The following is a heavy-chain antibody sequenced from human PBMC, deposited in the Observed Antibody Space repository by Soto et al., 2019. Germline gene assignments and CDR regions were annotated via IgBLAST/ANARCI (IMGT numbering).Heavy chain of an antibody. Sequence: EVQLVESGGGLIPPGGSLKLACLASGFPLSDSAIHWVRKASGKGLEWVGRIRSKTNNYETTNGEPVRGRFTLSRDDSRNTTYMQMNNMENQDAKVYYCSRQAGGKDKHSFYYCVMDVWVKGTAVSVLS. CDR1: GFPLSDSA. V-gene: IGHV3-73*01. CDR2: IRSKTNNYET. CDR3: SRQAGGKDKHSFYYCVMDV. J-gene: IGHJ6*04. D-gene: IGHD2-15*01.